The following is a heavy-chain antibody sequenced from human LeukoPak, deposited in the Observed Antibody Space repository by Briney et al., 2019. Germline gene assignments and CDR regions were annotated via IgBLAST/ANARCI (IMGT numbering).Heavy chain of an antibody. CDR1: GFTVSSNY. J-gene: IGHJ4*02. Sequence: GGSLRLSCAASGFTVSSNYMSWVRQAPGKGLEWVSVIYSGGSTYYADSVKGRFTISRDNSKNTLYLQMNSLRAEDTAVYYCARDITMIVVGRPENNWGQGTLVTVSS. D-gene: IGHD3-22*01. CDR3: ARDITMIVVGRPENN. CDR2: IYSGGST. V-gene: IGHV3-66*02.